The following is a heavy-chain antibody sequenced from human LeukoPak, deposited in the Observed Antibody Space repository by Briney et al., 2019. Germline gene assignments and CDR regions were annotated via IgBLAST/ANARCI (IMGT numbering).Heavy chain of an antibody. CDR3: ATRIRGVIY. CDR2: MNPNSGNT. D-gene: IGHD2/OR15-2a*01. V-gene: IGHV1-8*01. CDR1: GDTFTSYD. J-gene: IGHJ4*02. Sequence: ASVKVSCKASGDTFTSYDINWVRQATGQGLEWMGWMNPNSGNTGYAQKFRGRVTMTRNTSISTTYLELSSLRSEDTAIYYCATRIRGVIYWGQGTLVTVSS.